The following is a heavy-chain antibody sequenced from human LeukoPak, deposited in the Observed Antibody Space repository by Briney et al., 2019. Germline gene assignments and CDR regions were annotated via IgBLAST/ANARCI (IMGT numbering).Heavy chain of an antibody. V-gene: IGHV4-34*01. CDR1: GESFSGYY. CDR3: ASEDYDILTGYRSY. J-gene: IGHJ4*02. D-gene: IGHD3-9*01. Sequence: PSETLSLTCAVYGESFSGYYWSWLRQPPGKGLEWVGEINHSGSTNYNPSLKGRVTISVDTSKNQFSLRLSSVTAADTAVYYCASEDYDILTGYRSYWGQGTLVTVSS. CDR2: INHSGST.